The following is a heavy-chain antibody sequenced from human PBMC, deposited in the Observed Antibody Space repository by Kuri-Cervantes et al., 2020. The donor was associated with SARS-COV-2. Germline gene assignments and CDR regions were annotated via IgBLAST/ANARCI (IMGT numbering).Heavy chain of an antibody. J-gene: IGHJ2*01. CDR2: IYSGGST. CDR3: ARGSYCGVDCYSGWYFDL. Sequence: GESLKISCAASGFTVSSNYMSWVRQAPGKGLEWVSVIYSGGSTYYADSVKGRFTISRDNSKTTLYLQMNSLRAEDTAVYYCARGSYCGVDCYSGWYFDLWGRGTLVTVSS. CDR1: GFTVSSNY. D-gene: IGHD2-21*02. V-gene: IGHV3-53*01.